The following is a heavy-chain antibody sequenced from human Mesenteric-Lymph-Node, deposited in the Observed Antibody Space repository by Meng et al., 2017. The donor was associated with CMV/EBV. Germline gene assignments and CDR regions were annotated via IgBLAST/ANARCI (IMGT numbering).Heavy chain of an antibody. Sequence: SETLSLTCTVSGGSISSSSYYWGWIRQPPGKGLEWIGSIHYSGSTYYNPSLKSRVTISVDTSKNQFSLKLSSVTAADTAVYYCARLSVVPAAIVDYWGQGTLVTVSS. CDR2: IHYSGST. V-gene: IGHV4-39*01. D-gene: IGHD2-2*02. CDR3: ARLSVVPAAIVDY. J-gene: IGHJ4*02. CDR1: GGSISSSSYY.